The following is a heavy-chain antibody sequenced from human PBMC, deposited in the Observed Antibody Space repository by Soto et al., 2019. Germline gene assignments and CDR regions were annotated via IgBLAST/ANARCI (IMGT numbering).Heavy chain of an antibody. V-gene: IGHV1-69*01. J-gene: IGHJ6*02. D-gene: IGHD2-21*02. Sequence: QGQLVQAGGDVKKPGSSVKVSCKASGGTFSSYPISWVRQAPGQGLEWMGGIIPLFGTADYAQKFQGRVTFTADESTSTAYMELSSLRSEDTAVYCCARGGNSDYYYAMNVWGQGTTVTVSS. CDR1: GGTFSSYP. CDR3: ARGGNSDYYYAMNV. CDR2: IIPLFGTA.